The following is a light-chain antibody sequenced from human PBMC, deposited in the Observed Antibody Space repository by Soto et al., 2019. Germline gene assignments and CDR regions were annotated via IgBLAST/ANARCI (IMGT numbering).Light chain of an antibody. J-gene: IGKJ4*01. Sequence: EIVLTQSPRTLSLSPEERATLSCRASQSVGSDYVAWYQHRPGQAPRLLFSGIFRRATGIPDRFSGSGSGTDFTLTINRLEPEDFAVYYCQQYQSLTFGGGTRWIS. CDR2: GIF. CDR3: QQYQSLT. CDR1: QSVGSDY. V-gene: IGKV3-20*01.